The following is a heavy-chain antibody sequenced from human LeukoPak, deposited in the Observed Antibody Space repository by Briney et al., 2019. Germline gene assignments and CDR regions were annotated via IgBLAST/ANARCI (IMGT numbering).Heavy chain of an antibody. CDR1: GGSISSGSYY. D-gene: IGHD3-22*01. CDR3: ARDYYDSSGYYYYYYMDV. CDR2: IYTSGST. V-gene: IGHV4-61*02. J-gene: IGHJ6*03. Sequence: SQTLSLTCTVSGGSISSGSYYWSWIRQPAGKGLEWIGRIYTSGSTNYNPSLKSRVTISVDTSKNQFSLKLSSVTAADTAVYYCARDYYDSSGYYYYYYMDVWGKGTTVTISS.